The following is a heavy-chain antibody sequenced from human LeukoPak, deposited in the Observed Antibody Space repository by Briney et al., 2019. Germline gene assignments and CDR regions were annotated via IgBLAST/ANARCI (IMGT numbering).Heavy chain of an antibody. CDR3: ARDQTVYYDIFSGQNWFDP. Sequence: SESLSLTCSVSGGSISDYYWSLIRQPAGKGLEWIGRINTSGNTNYNPSLKSRVTMSLDTSKNQISLKLRSVTAADTAVYYCARDQTVYYDIFSGQNWFDPWGQRTLVTVSS. V-gene: IGHV4-4*07. CDR2: INTSGNT. D-gene: IGHD3-9*01. CDR1: GGSISDYY. J-gene: IGHJ5*02.